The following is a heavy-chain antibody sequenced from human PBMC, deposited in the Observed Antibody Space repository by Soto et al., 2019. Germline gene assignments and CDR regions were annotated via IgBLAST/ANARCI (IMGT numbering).Heavy chain of an antibody. CDR1: GYTFTSYD. CDR2: MNPNSGNT. J-gene: IGHJ6*02. V-gene: IGHV1-8*01. D-gene: IGHD6-13*01. CDR3: GRRGYSSIWYYYYYYGMDV. Sequence: QVQLVQSGAEVKKPGASVKVSCKASGYTFTSYDINWMRQATGQGLEWMGWMNPNSGNTGYAQKFPGRVTMTRNTSISTAYMELSSLRSEDTAVYYCGRRGYSSIWYYYYYYGMDVWGQGTTVTVS.